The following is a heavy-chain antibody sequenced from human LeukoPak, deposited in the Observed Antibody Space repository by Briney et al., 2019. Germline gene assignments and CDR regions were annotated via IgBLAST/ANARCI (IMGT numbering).Heavy chain of an antibody. D-gene: IGHD2/OR15-2a*01. J-gene: IGHJ4*02. Sequence: PGGSLRLSCTPSGFTFSTYAMSWVRQAPGKGLEWVSLISGSGGNTYFADSVEGRFTISRDNSKNTLYLQMNSLRAEDTATYYCAKERTQTTSFDYWGQGTLVTVSS. CDR3: AKERTQTTSFDY. CDR2: ISGSGGNT. V-gene: IGHV3-23*01. CDR1: GFTFSTYA.